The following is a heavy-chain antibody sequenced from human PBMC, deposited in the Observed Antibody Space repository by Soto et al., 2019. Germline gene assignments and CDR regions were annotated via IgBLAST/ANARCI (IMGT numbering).Heavy chain of an antibody. CDR1: GFTFSSYA. Sequence: XVALRLSSSASGFTFSSYAMHWVRQAPGKGLEYVSAISSNGGSTYYADSVKGRFTISRDNSKNTLYLQMSSLRAEDTAVYYCVKDPDRNYYYGMDVWGQGTTVTVSS. J-gene: IGHJ6*02. V-gene: IGHV3-64D*06. D-gene: IGHD3-22*01. CDR3: VKDPDRNYYYGMDV. CDR2: ISSNGGST.